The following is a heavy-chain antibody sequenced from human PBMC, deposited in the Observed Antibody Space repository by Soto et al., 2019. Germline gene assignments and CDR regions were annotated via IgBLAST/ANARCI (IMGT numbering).Heavy chain of an antibody. D-gene: IGHD1-7*01. CDR3: ARVWLELRSFYFDY. Sequence: APVKGSCKASGYTFTTYAMHWVRPAPGQRLEWMGWINAGNGNTKYSQKFQGRVTITRDTSASTAYMELSSLRSEDTAVYYCARVWLELRSFYFDYWGQGTLVTVSS. J-gene: IGHJ4*02. V-gene: IGHV1-3*01. CDR2: INAGNGNT. CDR1: GYTFTTYA.